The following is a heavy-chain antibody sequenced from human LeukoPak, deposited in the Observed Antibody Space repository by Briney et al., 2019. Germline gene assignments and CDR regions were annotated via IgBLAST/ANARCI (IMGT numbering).Heavy chain of an antibody. CDR3: ARVGQLRYFDWFLGDAFDI. V-gene: IGHV1-3*03. J-gene: IGHJ3*02. CDR1: GYTFTSYA. CDR2: INAGNGNT. D-gene: IGHD3-9*01. Sequence: GASVKVSCKASGYTFTSYAMHWVRQAPGQRLEWMGWINAGNGNTKYSQEFQGRVTITRDTSASTAYMELSSLRSEDMAVYYCARVGQLRYFDWFLGDAFDIWGQGTMVTVSS.